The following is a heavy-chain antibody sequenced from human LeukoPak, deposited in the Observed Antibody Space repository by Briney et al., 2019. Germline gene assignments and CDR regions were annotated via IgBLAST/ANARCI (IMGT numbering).Heavy chain of an antibody. CDR3: ATTDIVVVPAAHNQYYYYMDV. Sequence: GASVKVSCKVSGYTLTELSMRWVRQAAGKGLEWMGGFDPEDGETIYAQKFQGRVTMTEDTSTDTAYMELSSLRSEDTAVYYCATTDIVVVPAAHNQYYYYMDVWGKGTTGTVSS. V-gene: IGHV1-24*01. J-gene: IGHJ6*03. CDR2: FDPEDGET. D-gene: IGHD2-2*01. CDR1: GYTLTELS.